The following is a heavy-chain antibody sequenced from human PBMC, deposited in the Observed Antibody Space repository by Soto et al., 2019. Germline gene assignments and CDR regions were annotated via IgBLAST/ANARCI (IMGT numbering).Heavy chain of an antibody. CDR1: GYTFTSYD. Sequence: GASVKVSCKASGYTFTSYDINWVRQATGQGLEWMGWMNPNSGNTGYAQKFQGRVTMTRNTSISTAYMELNSLRAEDTAVYYCANGLITPDAFDIWGQGTMVTVSS. J-gene: IGHJ3*02. CDR3: ANGLITPDAFDI. V-gene: IGHV1-8*01. D-gene: IGHD3-22*01. CDR2: MNPNSGNT.